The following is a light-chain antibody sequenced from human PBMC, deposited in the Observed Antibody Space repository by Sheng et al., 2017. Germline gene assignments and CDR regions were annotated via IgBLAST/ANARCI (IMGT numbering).Light chain of an antibody. Sequence: EIVLTQSPGTLSLSPGERATLSCRASQSISNYLAWYQQKPGQAPRVVIYGASSRATGIPARFIASGSGTEFTLTISSLQSEDFAVYYCQQYEKWPLNFGGGTKVEIK. CDR3: QQYEKWPLN. CDR1: QSISNY. V-gene: IGKV3-15*01. J-gene: IGKJ4*01. CDR2: GAS.